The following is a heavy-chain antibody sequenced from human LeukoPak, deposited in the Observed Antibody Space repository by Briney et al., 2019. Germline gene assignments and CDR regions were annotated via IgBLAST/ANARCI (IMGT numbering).Heavy chain of an antibody. J-gene: IGHJ3*02. D-gene: IGHD3-3*01. CDR1: GGSFSSYY. CDR3: ARDPYDFWSGYSFDI. CDR2: IYTSGST. V-gene: IGHV4-4*07. Sequence: PSETLSLTCTVSGGSFSSYYWSWIRQPAGKGLEWIGRIYTSGSTNYNPSLKSRVTMSVDTSKNQFSLKLSSVTAEDTAVYYCARDPYDFWSGYSFDIWGQGTMVTVSS.